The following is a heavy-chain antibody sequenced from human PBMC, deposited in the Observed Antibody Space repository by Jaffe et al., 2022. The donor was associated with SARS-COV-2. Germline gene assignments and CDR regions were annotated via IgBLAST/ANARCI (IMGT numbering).Heavy chain of an antibody. D-gene: IGHD5-18*01. CDR2: IYYSGST. V-gene: IGHV4-39*01. CDR1: GGSISSSSYY. Sequence: QLQLQESGPGLVKPSETLSLTCTVSGGSISSSSYYWGWIRQPPGKGLEWIGSIYYSGSTYYNPSLKSRVTISVDTSKNQFSLKLSSVTAADTAVYYCARLSYGHYWYFDLWGRGTLVTVSS. J-gene: IGHJ2*01. CDR3: ARLSYGHYWYFDL.